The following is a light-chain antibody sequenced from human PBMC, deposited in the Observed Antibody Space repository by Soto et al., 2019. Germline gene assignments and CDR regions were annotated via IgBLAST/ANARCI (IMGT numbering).Light chain of an antibody. CDR1: HYVSASS. V-gene: IGKV3-20*01. J-gene: IGKJ5*01. Sequence: NVLMQSPDTLSLSPEATATLSCRARHYVSASSIAWYQQKGGLAPRLVIYDTSTRATGIPDRFSGSGSGTDFTLTISRLEPEDFATYYCQQNYSPPPIPFGQGTRLEIK. CDR3: QQNYSPPPIP. CDR2: DTS.